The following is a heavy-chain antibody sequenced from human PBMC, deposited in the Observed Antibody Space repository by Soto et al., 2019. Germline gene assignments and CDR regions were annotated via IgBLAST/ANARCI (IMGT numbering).Heavy chain of an antibody. Sequence: SETLSLTCTVSGGSISSSSYYWGWIRQPPGKGLEWIGSIYYSGSTYYNPSLKSRVTISVDTSKNQFSLKLSSVTAADTAVYCCARHPPRQLLPNYFDYWGQGTLVTVSS. D-gene: IGHD2-2*01. CDR2: IYYSGST. J-gene: IGHJ4*02. V-gene: IGHV4-39*01. CDR3: ARHPPRQLLPNYFDY. CDR1: GGSISSSSYY.